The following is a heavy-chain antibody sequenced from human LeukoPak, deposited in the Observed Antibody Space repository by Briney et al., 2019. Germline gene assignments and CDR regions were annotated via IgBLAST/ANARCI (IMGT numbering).Heavy chain of an antibody. CDR3: AKGTVPVAGRRTNYFDY. J-gene: IGHJ4*02. D-gene: IGHD6-19*01. V-gene: IGHV3-23*01. CDR1: GFTFSSYT. CDR2: ISGSGGDT. Sequence: PGRSLRLSCVVSGFTFSSYTMSWVRQAPGKGLEWVSAISGSGGDTSYADSVKGRFTISRDNSKSTLYLQMNSLRAEDTAVYFCAKGTVPVAGRRTNYFDYWGQGTQVTVSS.